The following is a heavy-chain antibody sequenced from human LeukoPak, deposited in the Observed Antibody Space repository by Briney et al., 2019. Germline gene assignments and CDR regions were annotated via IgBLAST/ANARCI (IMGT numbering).Heavy chain of an antibody. D-gene: IGHD3-3*01. CDR3: ARDLLRFSAEGWFDP. V-gene: IGHV3-30*03. J-gene: IGHJ5*02. Sequence: QPGRSLRLSCAASGFTFSSYAMHWVRQAPGKGLEWVAVIASDGRDKYYADSVKGRFTISRDNSKNTLYLQMNSLRAEDTAVYYCARDLLRFSAEGWFDPWGQGTLVTVSS. CDR1: GFTFSSYA. CDR2: IASDGRDK.